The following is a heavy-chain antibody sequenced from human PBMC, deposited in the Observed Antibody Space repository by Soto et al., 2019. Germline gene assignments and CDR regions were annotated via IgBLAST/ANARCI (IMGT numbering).Heavy chain of an antibody. CDR1: GFTFSSYG. Sequence: GGSLRLSCAASGFTFSSYGMHWVRQAPGKGLEWVAVIWYDGSNKYYADSVKGRFTISRDNSKNTLYLQMNSPRAEDTAVYYCARGQSATSEYFQHWGQGTLVTVSS. D-gene: IGHD2-15*01. CDR3: ARGQSATSEYFQH. V-gene: IGHV3-33*01. CDR2: IWYDGSNK. J-gene: IGHJ1*01.